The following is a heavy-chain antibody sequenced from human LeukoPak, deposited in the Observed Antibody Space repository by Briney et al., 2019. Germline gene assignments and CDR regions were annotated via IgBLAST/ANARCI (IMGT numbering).Heavy chain of an antibody. V-gene: IGHV3-23*01. CDR2: LSGSGSSA. D-gene: IGHD3-3*01. Sequence: GGSLRLSCAASGFTFSTYAMSWVRQAPGKGLEWVSGLSGSGSSAYYADSVKGRFTISRDNSKNTLYLQMNSLRPEDTAVYYCAKDGKTRFLEWLSSDTPFDYWGQGTLVTVSS. CDR3: AKDGKTRFLEWLSSDTPFDY. CDR1: GFTFSTYA. J-gene: IGHJ4*02.